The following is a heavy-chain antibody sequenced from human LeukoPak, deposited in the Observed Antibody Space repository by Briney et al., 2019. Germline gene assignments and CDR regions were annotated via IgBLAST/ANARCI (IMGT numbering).Heavy chain of an antibody. Sequence: SETLSLTCTVSGGSISSSSRYYWGWIRQPPGKGLEWIGSIYYSGSTYYNPSLKSRVTISVDTSNNQFSLKLNSVTAADTAVYYCARDGVLGDLDPWGQGTLVTVSS. CDR1: GGSISSSSRYY. V-gene: IGHV4-39*07. J-gene: IGHJ5*02. CDR2: IYYSGST. D-gene: IGHD3-16*01. CDR3: ARDGVLGDLDP.